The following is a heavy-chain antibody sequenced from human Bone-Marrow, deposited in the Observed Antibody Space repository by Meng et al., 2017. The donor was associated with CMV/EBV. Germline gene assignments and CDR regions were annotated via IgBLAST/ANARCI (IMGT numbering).Heavy chain of an antibody. Sequence: ISWVRQAPGQGLEWMGGIIPSFGTANYAQKLQGRGTITADESTSTAYMELSSLRSEDTAVYYCAGGYCSGGSCYSRGPPVYNWFDPWGQGTLVTVSS. V-gene: IGHV1-69*01. CDR2: IIPSFGTA. D-gene: IGHD2-15*01. J-gene: IGHJ5*02. CDR3: AGGYCSGGSCYSRGPPVYNWFDP.